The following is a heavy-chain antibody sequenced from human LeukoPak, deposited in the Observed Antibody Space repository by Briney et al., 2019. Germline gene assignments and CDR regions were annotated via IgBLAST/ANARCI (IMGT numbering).Heavy chain of an antibody. CDR2: IYYSGST. J-gene: IGHJ6*03. V-gene: IGHV4-39*07. CDR1: GGSISSNSYY. D-gene: IGHD3-10*01. CDR3: ARDVPFYYGSGSYFPRYYYIDV. Sequence: SETLSLTCTVSGGSISSNSYYWGWIRQPPGKKLEWICNIYYSGSTYYNPSLNSRVTISVDTSNNQFSLKLSSVTAADTAVYYCARDVPFYYGSGSYFPRYYYIDVWGKGTTVTVSS.